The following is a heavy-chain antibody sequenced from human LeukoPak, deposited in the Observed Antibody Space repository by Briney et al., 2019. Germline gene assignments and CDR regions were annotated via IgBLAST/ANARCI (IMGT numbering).Heavy chain of an antibody. CDR1: GFTFKKYD. D-gene: IGHD3-10*01. V-gene: IGHV3-23*01. J-gene: IGHJ4*02. CDR3: VKPYYYSSGSLN. CDR2: IRASGGAT. Sequence: GGTLRLSCAASGFTFKKYDVTWVRQAPGKGLEWVSGIRASGGATYYADSVKGRFNISRDNSENTLYLLMNSLRGEDTAVYYCVKPYYYSSGSLNWGQGTLVTVSS.